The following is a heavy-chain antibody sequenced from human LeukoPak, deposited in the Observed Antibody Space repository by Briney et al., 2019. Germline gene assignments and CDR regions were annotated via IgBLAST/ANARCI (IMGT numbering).Heavy chain of an antibody. D-gene: IGHD2-2*02. J-gene: IGHJ4*02. CDR3: AKDGIVVVPAAIRR. CDR2: ISGSGGST. V-gene: IGHV3-23*01. CDR1: GFTSSSYA. Sequence: GGSLRLSCAASGFTSSSYAMSWVRQAPGKGLEWVSAISGSGGSTYYADSVKGRFTISRDNSKNTLYLQMNSLRAEDTAVYYCAKDGIVVVPAAIRRWGQGTLVTVSS.